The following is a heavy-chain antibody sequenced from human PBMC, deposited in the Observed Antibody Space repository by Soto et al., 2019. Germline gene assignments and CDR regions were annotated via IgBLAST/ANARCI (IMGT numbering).Heavy chain of an antibody. J-gene: IGHJ6*04. V-gene: IGHV1-18*01. Sequence: QVQLVQSGDEVKKPGASVKVSCKASGYIFVNYGIAWVRQAPGHGLEWMGWISPYTGNTHSASKVQGRLTMTTDTSTRTAYMDLGSLTSDDTAVYYCVMVDNYVTPTPQDVWGKGNTVTVSS. CDR1: GYIFVNYG. CDR3: VMVDNYVTPTPQDV. CDR2: ISPYTGNT. D-gene: IGHD3-16*01.